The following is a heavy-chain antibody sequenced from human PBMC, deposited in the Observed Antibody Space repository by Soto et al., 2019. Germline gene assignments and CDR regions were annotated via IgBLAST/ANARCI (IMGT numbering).Heavy chain of an antibody. V-gene: IGHV3-30*18. Sequence: QVQLVESGGGVVQPGGSLRLSCAASGYTFSRYGMHWVRQAPGKGLEWVTFIAYDGSNEYYADSVKGRFTIARDNSKNTLYLQMNSLRAEDPAVYYWAKMPTALGYYYHAMDAWGQGPMVSVSS. CDR2: IAYDGSNE. D-gene: IGHD5-18*01. J-gene: IGHJ6*02. CDR1: GYTFSRYG. CDR3: AKMPTALGYYYHAMDA.